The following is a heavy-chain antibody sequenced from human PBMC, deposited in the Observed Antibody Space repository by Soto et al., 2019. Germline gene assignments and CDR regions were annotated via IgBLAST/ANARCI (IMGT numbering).Heavy chain of an antibody. CDR2: INPNSGGT. D-gene: IGHD3-3*01. J-gene: IGHJ5*02. CDR3: ARDSIPTYYDFWSGYYVTWFDP. CDR1: GYTFTGYY. Sequence: QVQLVQSGAEVKKPGASVKVSCKASGYTFTGYYMHWVRQAPGQGLEWMGWINPNSGGTNYAQKFQGRVTMTRDTSISTAYMELSRLRSDDTAVYYCARDSIPTYYDFWSGYYVTWFDPWGQRGLVTVSS. V-gene: IGHV1-2*02.